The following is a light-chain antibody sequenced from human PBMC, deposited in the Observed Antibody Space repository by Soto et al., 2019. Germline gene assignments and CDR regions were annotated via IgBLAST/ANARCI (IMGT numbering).Light chain of an antibody. V-gene: IGKV1-5*03. CDR1: QSISSW. J-gene: IGKJ1*01. CDR2: KAS. CDR3: QQYNRYWT. Sequence: DIQMTQSPSTLSASVGDRVTITCRASQSISSWLAWYQQKPGKAPKLLIYKASILESGVPSRFSGSGSGTEFTLTIRSLQPDDFATYYYQQYNRYWTFGQGTKVEIK.